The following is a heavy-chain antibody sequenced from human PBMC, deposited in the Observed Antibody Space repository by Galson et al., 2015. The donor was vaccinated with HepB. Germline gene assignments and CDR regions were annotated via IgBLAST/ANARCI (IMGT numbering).Heavy chain of an antibody. Sequence: SLRLSCAASGFTFSSYSMNWVRQAPGKGLEWVSYISSSSSTIYYADSVKGRFTISRDNAKNSLYLQMNSLRDEDTAVYYCARDDSSGWRLYYYMDVWGKGTTVTVSS. CDR3: ARDDSSGWRLYYYMDV. D-gene: IGHD6-19*01. CDR1: GFTFSSYS. CDR2: ISSSSSTI. J-gene: IGHJ6*03. V-gene: IGHV3-48*02.